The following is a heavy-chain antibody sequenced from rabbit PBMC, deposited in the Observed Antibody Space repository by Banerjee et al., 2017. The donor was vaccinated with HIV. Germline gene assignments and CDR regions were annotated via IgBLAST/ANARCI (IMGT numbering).Heavy chain of an antibody. CDR2: IDAGSTDIT. Sequence: QEQLEESGGDLVKPEGSLTLTCTASGFSFSSSYNMCWVRQAPGKGLEWIACIDAGSTDITLYASWAKGRFTISKTSSTTVTLQMTSLTAADTATYFCARRDGGYVAYGYAYYGMDLWGQGTLVTVS. D-gene: IGHD6-1*01. CDR1: GFSFSSSYN. V-gene: IGHV1S45*01. CDR3: ARRDGGYVAYGYAYYGMDL. J-gene: IGHJ6*01.